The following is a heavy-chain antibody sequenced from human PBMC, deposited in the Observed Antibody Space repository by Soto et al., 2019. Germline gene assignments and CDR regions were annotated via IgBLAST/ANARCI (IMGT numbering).Heavy chain of an antibody. D-gene: IGHD6-19*01. CDR1: GGSISDSY. J-gene: IGHJ4*02. Sequence: QVRLQESGPGLVKPSGTLSLTCTVSGGSISDSYWSWIRQPPGQGLEWIGYVYYTGSTNYNPSLKIRVTVTLDTYKNKFSLKLTSVSAADTDVYYCARQTTTEVAGGDYWGQGTLVTVSS. V-gene: IGHV4-59*08. CDR2: VYYTGST. CDR3: ARQTTTEVAGGDY.